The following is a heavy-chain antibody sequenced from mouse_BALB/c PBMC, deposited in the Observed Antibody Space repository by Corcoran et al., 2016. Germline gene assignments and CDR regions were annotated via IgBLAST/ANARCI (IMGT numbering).Heavy chain of an antibody. CDR3: ARDDGYAY. V-gene: IGHV3-6*02. Sequence: EVQLQESGPGLVKPAQSLSLTCSVTGYAITSGYYGNWIRQFSGNKLEWMGYISYDGSNNYNPSLKNRISITRDTSKNQFFLKLNSVTTEDTATYYCARDDGYAYWGQGTLVTVSA. J-gene: IGHJ3*01. D-gene: IGHD2-3*01. CDR1: GYAITSGYY. CDR2: ISYDGSN.